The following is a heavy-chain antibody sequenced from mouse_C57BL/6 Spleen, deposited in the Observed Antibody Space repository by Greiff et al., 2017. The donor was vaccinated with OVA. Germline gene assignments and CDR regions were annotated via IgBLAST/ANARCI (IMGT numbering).Heavy chain of an antibody. J-gene: IGHJ4*01. CDR3: AMEITTVVAGNYYAMDY. D-gene: IGHD1-1*01. V-gene: IGHV1-74*01. CDR2: IHPSDSDT. Sequence: VQLQQPGAELVKPGASVKVSCKASGYTFTSYWMHWVKQRPGQGLEWIGRIHPSDSDTNYNQKFTGKATLTVDKSSSTAYMQLSSLTSEDSAVYYCAMEITTVVAGNYYAMDYWGQGTSVTVSS. CDR1: GYTFTSYW.